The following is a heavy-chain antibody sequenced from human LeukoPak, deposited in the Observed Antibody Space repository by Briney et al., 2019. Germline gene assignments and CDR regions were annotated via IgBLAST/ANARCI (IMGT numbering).Heavy chain of an antibody. D-gene: IGHD6-25*01. CDR1: GYTFTSYD. CDR3: ARDAAYSSAQYYFDY. Sequence: ASVKVSCKASGYTFTSYDINWVRQATGQGLEWMGWMNPNSGNTGYAQKFQGRVTMTRNTSISTAYMELSRLRSDDTAVYYCARDAAYSSAQYYFDYWGQGTLVTVSS. V-gene: IGHV1-8*01. CDR2: MNPNSGNT. J-gene: IGHJ4*02.